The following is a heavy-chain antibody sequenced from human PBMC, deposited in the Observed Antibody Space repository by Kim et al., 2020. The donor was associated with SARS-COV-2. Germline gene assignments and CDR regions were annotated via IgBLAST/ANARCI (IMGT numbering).Heavy chain of an antibody. CDR1: GFTFSSYA. Sequence: GGSLRLSCAASGFTFSSYAMSWVRQAPGKGLEWVSAISGSGGSTYYADSVKGRFTISRDNSKNTLYLQMNSLRAEDTAVYYCAKGNKKSYYYDSSGRGSFDYWGQGTLVTVSS. CDR3: AKGNKKSYYYDSSGRGSFDY. J-gene: IGHJ4*02. D-gene: IGHD3-22*01. V-gene: IGHV3-23*01. CDR2: ISGSGGST.